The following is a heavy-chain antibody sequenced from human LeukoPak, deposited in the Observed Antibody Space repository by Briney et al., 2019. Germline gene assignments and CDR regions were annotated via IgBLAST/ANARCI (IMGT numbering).Heavy chain of an antibody. CDR2: IYHSGST. D-gene: IGHD1-26*01. Sequence: SETLSLTCAVSGGSISSSNWWSWVRQPPGKGLEWIGEIYHSGSTNYNPSLKSRVTISVDKSKNQFSLKLSSVTAADTAVYYCARVGWWELLRGMAYYFDYWGQGTLVTVSS. J-gene: IGHJ4*02. V-gene: IGHV4-4*02. CDR1: GGSISSSNW. CDR3: ARVGWWELLRGMAYYFDY.